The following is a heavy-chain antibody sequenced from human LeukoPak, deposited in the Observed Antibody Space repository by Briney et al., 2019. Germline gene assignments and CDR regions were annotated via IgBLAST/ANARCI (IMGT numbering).Heavy chain of an antibody. D-gene: IGHD3-10*01. CDR2: MSGAGGRI. Sequence: GGSLRLSCEASGFTFSIYAMSWVRQAPGKGLEWLSIMSGAGGRIEYADSVKGRFTISRDNSRNTVYLHMNSLRAEDTAVYYCAKDYGRLRGKGVYFDYWGQGTLVTVFS. CDR3: AKDYGRLRGKGVYFDY. CDR1: GFTFSIYA. J-gene: IGHJ4*02. V-gene: IGHV3-23*01.